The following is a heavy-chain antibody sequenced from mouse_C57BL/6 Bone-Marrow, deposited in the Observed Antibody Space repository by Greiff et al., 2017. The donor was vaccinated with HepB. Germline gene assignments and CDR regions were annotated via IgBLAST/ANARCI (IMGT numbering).Heavy chain of an antibody. J-gene: IGHJ3*01. CDR2: ISNGGGST. CDR3: LYDYGFAY. Sequence: EVQGVESGGGLVQPGGSLKLSCAASGFTFSDYYMYWVRQTPEKRLEWVAYISNGGGSTYYPDTVKGRFTISRDNAKKTLYLQMSRLKSEDTAMYYCLYDYGFAYWGQGTLVTVSA. D-gene: IGHD2-4*01. V-gene: IGHV5-12*01. CDR1: GFTFSDYY.